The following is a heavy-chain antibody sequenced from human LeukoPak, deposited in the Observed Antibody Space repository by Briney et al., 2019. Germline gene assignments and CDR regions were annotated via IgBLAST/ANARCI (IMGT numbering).Heavy chain of an antibody. J-gene: IGHJ6*02. V-gene: IGHV3-23*01. CDR2: ISCSGGST. CDR1: GFTFSNYV. Sequence: GGSLRLSCAASGFTFSNYVMSWVRQAPGRGLEWVSAISCSGGSTYHADSVKGRFTISRDNSKNTLYLQMNSLRAEDTAVYYCAKDRYIWLGELYYYYYGMDVWGQGTTVTVSS. CDR3: AKDRYIWLGELYYYYYGMDV. D-gene: IGHD3-10*01.